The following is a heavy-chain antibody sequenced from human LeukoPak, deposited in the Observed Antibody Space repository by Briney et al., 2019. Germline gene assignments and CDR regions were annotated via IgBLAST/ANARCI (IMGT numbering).Heavy chain of an antibody. D-gene: IGHD1-1*01. Sequence: ASVKVSCKASGYTFTDYYIHWVRQAPGQGLEWMGWIDPNSDDTNYAQNFKGRVTMTTDTSISTAYMELSSLRSDDTAVYYCARVRSNWNDLDAFDIWGQGTVVTVSS. CDR2: IDPNSDDT. CDR1: GYTFTDYY. V-gene: IGHV1-2*02. CDR3: ARVRSNWNDLDAFDI. J-gene: IGHJ3*02.